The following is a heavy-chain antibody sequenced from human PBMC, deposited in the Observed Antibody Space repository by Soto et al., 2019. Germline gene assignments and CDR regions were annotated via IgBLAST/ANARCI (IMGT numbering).Heavy chain of an antibody. Sequence: EVQVVESGGGLVQPGGSLRLSCAASGFTFSSNSMNWVRQAPGKGLEWISYISSSSSTIYADSVKGRFTISRYNAKNSLYLQMNSLRDEDTVVYYCARVSLSGHLTSDLWGQGTLVTVSS. V-gene: IGHV3-48*02. CDR3: ARVSLSGHLTSDL. J-gene: IGHJ5*02. CDR1: GFTFSSNS. D-gene: IGHD3-9*01. CDR2: ISSSSSTI.